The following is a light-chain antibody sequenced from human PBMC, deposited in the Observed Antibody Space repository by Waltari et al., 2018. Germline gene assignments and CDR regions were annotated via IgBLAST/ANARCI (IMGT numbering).Light chain of an antibody. CDR1: QGISSY. CDR2: AAS. Sequence: AIRMTQSPSSLSASTGDRVTITCRASQGISSYLAWYQQKPGKAPKLLIYAASTLQSGVPSGFSGSGSGTDFTLTISCLQSEDFATYYCQQYYSHGTFGGGTKVEIK. V-gene: IGKV1-8*01. CDR3: QQYYSHGT. J-gene: IGKJ4*01.